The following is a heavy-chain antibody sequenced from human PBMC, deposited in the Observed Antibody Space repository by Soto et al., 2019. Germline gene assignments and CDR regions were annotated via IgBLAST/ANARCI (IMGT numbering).Heavy chain of an antibody. Sequence: ASVKVSCKASGGTFSSYTISWVRQAPGQGLEWMGRIIPILGIANYAQKFQGRVTITADKSTSTAYMELSSLRSEDTAVYYCARRGEVVVISGCFDYWGQGTLVTVSS. D-gene: IGHD3-22*01. CDR1: GGTFSSYT. CDR2: IIPILGIA. CDR3: ARRGEVVVISGCFDY. J-gene: IGHJ4*02. V-gene: IGHV1-69*02.